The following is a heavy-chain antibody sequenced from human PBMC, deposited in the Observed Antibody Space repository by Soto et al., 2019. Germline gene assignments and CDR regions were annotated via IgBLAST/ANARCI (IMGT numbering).Heavy chain of an antibody. D-gene: IGHD1-26*01. J-gene: IGHJ2*01. CDR2: INSDGSST. Sequence: EVQLVESGGGLVQPGGSLRLSWAASGFPFSSYWMPWVRQTPGKGLVWVSRINSDGSSTSYADSVKGRFTISRDNAKNTLYLQMNSLRAEDTAVYYCARGGSLNWYFDLWGRGTLVTVSS. CDR1: GFPFSSYW. CDR3: ARGGSLNWYFDL. V-gene: IGHV3-74*01.